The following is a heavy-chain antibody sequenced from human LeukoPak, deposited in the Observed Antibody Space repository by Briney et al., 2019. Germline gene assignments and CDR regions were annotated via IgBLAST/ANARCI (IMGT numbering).Heavy chain of an antibody. J-gene: IGHJ6*02. CDR1: GYTFTSYD. CDR3: AGQLPAVEYYYYYYGMDV. Sequence: ASVKVSCKASGYTFTSYDINWVRQATGQGLEWMGWMNPNSGNTGYAQKFQGRVTMTRDTSISTAYMELSSLRSEDTAVYYCAGQLPAVEYYYYYYGMDVWGQGTTVTVSS. V-gene: IGHV1-8*01. CDR2: MNPNSGNT. D-gene: IGHD2-2*01.